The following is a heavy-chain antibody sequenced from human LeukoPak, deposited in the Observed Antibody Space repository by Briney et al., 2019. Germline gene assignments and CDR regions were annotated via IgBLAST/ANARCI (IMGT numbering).Heavy chain of an antibody. CDR3: ARHSGSGSLSRPFDP. J-gene: IGHJ5*02. Sequence: SETLSLTCTVSGASVTSGGFYWACLRQPPGRGLEWIATVYYTGSTYYTPSLKSRVTISIDTSKNQFSLNLRSVVAPDTAVYYCARHSGSGSLSRPFDPWGQGTLVTVSA. CDR1: GASVTSGGFY. V-gene: IGHV4-39*01. CDR2: VYYTGST. D-gene: IGHD3-10*01.